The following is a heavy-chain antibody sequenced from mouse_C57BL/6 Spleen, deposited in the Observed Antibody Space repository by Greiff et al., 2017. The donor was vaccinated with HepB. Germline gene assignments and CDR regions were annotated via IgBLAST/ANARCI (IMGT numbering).Heavy chain of an antibody. CDR3: ARGELGSSYVGYFDV. J-gene: IGHJ1*03. Sequence: EVKLQESEGGLVQPGSSMKLSCTASGFTFSDYYMAWVRQVPEKGLEWVANINYDGSSTYYLDSLKSRFIISRDNAKNILYLQMSSLKSEDTATYYCARGELGSSYVGYFDVWGTGTTVTVSS. V-gene: IGHV5-16*01. D-gene: IGHD1-1*01. CDR1: GFTFSDYY. CDR2: INYDGSST.